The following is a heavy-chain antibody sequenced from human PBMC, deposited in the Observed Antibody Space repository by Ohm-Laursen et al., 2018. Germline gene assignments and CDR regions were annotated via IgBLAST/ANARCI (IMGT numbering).Heavy chain of an antibody. V-gene: IGHV4-38-2*01. CDR2: IYHSGST. CDR3: ARGLWWFDP. J-gene: IGHJ5*02. CDR1: GYSISSGYF. Sequence: TLSLTCAVSGYSISSGYFWGWIRQPPGKGLEWIGTIYHSGSTYYNPSLKSRVTISVDTSKNQFSLKLSSVTAAGTALYYCARGLWWFDPWGQGTLVTVSS.